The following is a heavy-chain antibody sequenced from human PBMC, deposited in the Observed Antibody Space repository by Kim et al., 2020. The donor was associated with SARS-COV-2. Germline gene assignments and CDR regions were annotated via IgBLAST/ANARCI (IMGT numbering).Heavy chain of an antibody. CDR3: AREGGWLGEPNSFAYYFGMDI. CDR1: GFTFSSYA. V-gene: IGHV3-30*04. CDR2: ISYDGSNK. Sequence: GGSLRLSCAASGFTFSSYAMHWVRQAPGKGLEWVAVISYDGSNKYYADSVKGRFTISRDNSKNTLYLQMNSLRAEDTAVYYCAREGGWLGEPNSFAYYFGMDIWGQGTPVTVSS. J-gene: IGHJ6*02. D-gene: IGHD3-10*01.